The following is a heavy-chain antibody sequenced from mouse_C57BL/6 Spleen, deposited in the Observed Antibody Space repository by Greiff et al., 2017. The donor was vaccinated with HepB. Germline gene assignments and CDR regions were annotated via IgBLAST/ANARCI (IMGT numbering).Heavy chain of an antibody. V-gene: IGHV1-62-2*01. J-gene: IGHJ2*01. CDR2: FYPGSGSI. D-gene: IGHD2-4*01. CDR1: GYTFTEYT. CDR3: ARHEEKAFYDYDEGLDY. Sequence: VQLQQSGAELVKPGASVKLSCKASGYTFTEYTIHWVKQRSGQGLEWIGWFYPGSGSIKYNEKFKDKATLTADKSSSTVYMELSRLTSEDSAVYFWARHEEKAFYDYDEGLDYWGQGTTLTVSS.